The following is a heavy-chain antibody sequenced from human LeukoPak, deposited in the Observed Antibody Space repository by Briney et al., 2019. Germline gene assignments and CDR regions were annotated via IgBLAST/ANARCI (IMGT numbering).Heavy chain of an antibody. CDR1: GGTLSSYA. CDR2: IIPIFGTA. CDR3: ARDPESYYDSSGYSDY. J-gene: IGHJ4*01. V-gene: IGHV1-69*13. Sequence: WASVKVSCKASGGTLSSYAISWVRQAPGQGLEWMGGIIPIFGTANHAQKFQGRVTITADESTSTAYMELSSLRSEDTAVYYCARDPESYYDSSGYSDYWGHGTLVTVSS. D-gene: IGHD3-22*01.